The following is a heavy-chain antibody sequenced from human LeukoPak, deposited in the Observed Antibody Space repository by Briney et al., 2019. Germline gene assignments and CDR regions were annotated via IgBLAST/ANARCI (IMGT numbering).Heavy chain of an antibody. Sequence: PGRSLRLSCAASGFTFSSYAMHWVRQAPGKGLEWVAVISYDGSNKYYADSVKGRFTISRDNSKNTLYLQMNSLRAEDTAVYYCARDSVLRYFDWSGDYYYYGMDVWGQGTTVTVSS. J-gene: IGHJ6*02. CDR3: ARDSVLRYFDWSGDYYYYGMDV. D-gene: IGHD3-9*01. CDR2: ISYDGSNK. CDR1: GFTFSSYA. V-gene: IGHV3-30-3*01.